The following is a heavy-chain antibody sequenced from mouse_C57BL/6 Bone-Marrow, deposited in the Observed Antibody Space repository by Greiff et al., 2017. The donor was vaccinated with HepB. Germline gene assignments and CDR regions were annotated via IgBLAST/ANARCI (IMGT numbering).Heavy chain of an antibody. CDR2: IYPRSGNT. Sequence: QVQLQQSGAELARPGASVKLSCKASGYTFTSYGISWVKQRTGQGLEWIGEIYPRSGNTYYNEKFKGKATLTADKSSSTAYMELRSLTSEDSAVYFYARSRGLREAWLAYWGQGTLVTVSA. CDR1: GYTFTSYG. J-gene: IGHJ3*01. CDR3: ARSRGLREAWLAY. D-gene: IGHD2-4*01. V-gene: IGHV1-81*01.